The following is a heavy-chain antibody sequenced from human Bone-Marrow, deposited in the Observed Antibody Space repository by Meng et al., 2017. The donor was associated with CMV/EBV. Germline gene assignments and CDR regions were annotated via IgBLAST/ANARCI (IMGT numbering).Heavy chain of an antibody. J-gene: IGHJ4*02. V-gene: IGHV4-61*01. D-gene: IGHD2-8*01. Sequence: SETLSLTCTLSGGSVSSGSYYWSWIRQPPGKGLEWIGYIYYSGSTNYNPSLKSRVTISVDTCKNQFSLKLSSVTAADTAVYYLAQTAYCTNGVFSLGMTDYWGQGTMVTVYS. CDR1: GGSVSSGSYY. CDR3: AQTAYCTNGVFSLGMTDY. CDR2: IYYSGST.